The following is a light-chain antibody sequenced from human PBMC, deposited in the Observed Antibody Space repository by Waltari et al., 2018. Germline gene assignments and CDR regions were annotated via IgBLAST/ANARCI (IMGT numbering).Light chain of an antibody. CDR3: FSAADNNLWV. Sequence: SSELTQPSSLSVSPGQTARITCSGDVLTKNSVRWFQQKPGQAPLLVIYRDIQRPSGIPERFSGSTSGTTVTLTISGAQIEDEADYYCFSAADNNLWVFGGGTKLTVL. J-gene: IGLJ3*02. CDR1: VLTKNS. CDR2: RDI. V-gene: IGLV3-27*01.